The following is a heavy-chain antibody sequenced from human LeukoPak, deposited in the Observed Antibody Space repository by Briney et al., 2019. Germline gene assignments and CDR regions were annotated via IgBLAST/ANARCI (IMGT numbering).Heavy chain of an antibody. CDR1: GGSISSSSYY. V-gene: IGHV4-39*07. D-gene: IGHD1-26*01. CDR3: ARDSYELRPQHIVEATNDAFDI. CDR2: IYYSGST. Sequence: SETLSLTCTVSGGSISSSSYYWGWIRQPPGKGLEWIGSIYYSGSTYYNPSLKSRVTISVDTSKNQFSLKLSSVTAADTAVYYCARDSYELRPQHIVEATNDAFDIWGQGTMVTVSS. J-gene: IGHJ3*02.